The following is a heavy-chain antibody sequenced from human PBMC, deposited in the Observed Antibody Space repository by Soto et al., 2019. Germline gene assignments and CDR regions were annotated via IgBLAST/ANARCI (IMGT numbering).Heavy chain of an antibody. D-gene: IGHD5-12*01. V-gene: IGHV3-30*18. CDR3: AKDRAPYSGYDSALDY. J-gene: IGHJ4*02. CDR2: ISYDGSNK. CDR1: GFTFNIYG. Sequence: LRLSCAASGFTFNIYGMHWVRQAPGKGLEWVALISYDGSNKNYGDFVKGRFTISRDNSKNTLYLQMNSLRVEDTAVYYCAKDRAPYSGYDSALDYWGQGTQVTVSS.